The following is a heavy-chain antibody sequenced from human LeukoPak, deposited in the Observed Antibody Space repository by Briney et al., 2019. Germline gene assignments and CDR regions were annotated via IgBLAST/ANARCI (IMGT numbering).Heavy chain of an antibody. J-gene: IGHJ5*02. CDR1: GFTSSSYW. V-gene: IGHV3-74*01. CDR2: ISGDGTAR. CDR3: VRGRGSYGWFDP. Sequence: GGSLRLSCAASGFTSSSYWMHWVRQVPGKGLVWVSRISGDGTARNYADSVKGRFTISRDDAKSTVDLQMNSLRGEDTAVYYCVRGRGSYGWFDPWGQGTLVAVSS. D-gene: IGHD3-10*01.